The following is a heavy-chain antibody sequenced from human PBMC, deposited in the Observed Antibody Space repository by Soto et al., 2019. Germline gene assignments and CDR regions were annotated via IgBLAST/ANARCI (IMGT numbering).Heavy chain of an antibody. Sequence: PGGSLRLSCAASQYTFSSYGMHWVRQAPGKGLEWVALISDDGAEKYYAHSVSGLFTISRNNSKHTLYLQVSSLTTEDTAVYCGAKSRGFKPIYYYYYPMYVWGQGTTVTVSS. CDR3: AKSRGFKPIYYYYYPMYV. CDR1: QYTFSSYG. D-gene: IGHD3-10*01. J-gene: IGHJ6*02. V-gene: IGHV3-30*18. CDR2: ISDDGAEK.